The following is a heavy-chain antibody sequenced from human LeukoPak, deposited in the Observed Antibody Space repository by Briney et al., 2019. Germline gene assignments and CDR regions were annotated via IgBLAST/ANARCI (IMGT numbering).Heavy chain of an antibody. CDR3: ARDSGRYCSSTSCYGQSSTIDY. CDR1: GFTFSSYW. CDR2: IKQDGSEN. Sequence: GSLRLSCAASGFTFSSYWMSWVRQAPGKGLEGVANIKQDGSENYYVDSVKGRFTISRDNAKNSLYLQMNSLRAEDTAVYYCARDSGRYCSSTSCYGQSSTIDYWGQGTLLTVSS. J-gene: IGHJ4*02. D-gene: IGHD2-2*01. V-gene: IGHV3-7*01.